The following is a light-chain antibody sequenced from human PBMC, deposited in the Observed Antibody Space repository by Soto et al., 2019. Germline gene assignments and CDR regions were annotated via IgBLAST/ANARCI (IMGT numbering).Light chain of an antibody. Sequence: VLPQSPVTLSLSPGEGATLSCRASQSISSSYLSWYQQKPGQAPRLLIYDASTRATGIPARISGSGSGTEFTLTISSLQSEDFAVYYCQQYNNWRTFGQGTKVDI. CDR2: DAS. CDR3: QQYNNWRT. V-gene: IGKV3D-7*01. CDR1: QSISSSY. J-gene: IGKJ1*01.